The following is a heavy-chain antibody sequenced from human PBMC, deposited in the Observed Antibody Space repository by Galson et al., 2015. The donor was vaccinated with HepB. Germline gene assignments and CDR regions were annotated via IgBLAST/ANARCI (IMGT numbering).Heavy chain of an antibody. CDR1: GYNFPTYG. V-gene: IGHV1-18*01. CDR2: INPYNNNT. D-gene: IGHD3-9*01. Sequence: SVKVSCKASGYNFPTYGISWVRQAPGQGLQWMGWINPYNNNTSYAQELQGRVSMTTDTSTGTVYMDLRSLRSDDTAVYYCARDGLRMTGYYSYYFDYWGQGTLVTVSS. J-gene: IGHJ4*02. CDR3: ARDGLRMTGYYSYYFDY.